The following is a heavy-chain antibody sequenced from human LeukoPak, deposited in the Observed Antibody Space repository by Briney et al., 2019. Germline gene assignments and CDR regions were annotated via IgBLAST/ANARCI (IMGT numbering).Heavy chain of an antibody. Sequence: ESGPTLVNPTQTLTLTCTFSGFSLSTSGMCVSWIRQPPGKALEWLARIDWDGDKYYSTSLKTRLTISKDTSKNQVVLTMTNMDPVDTATYYCARGDSSGYYPNWYFDLWGRGTLVTVSS. J-gene: IGHJ2*01. D-gene: IGHD3-22*01. V-gene: IGHV2-70*11. CDR1: GFSLSTSGMC. CDR3: ARGDSSGYYPNWYFDL. CDR2: IDWDGDK.